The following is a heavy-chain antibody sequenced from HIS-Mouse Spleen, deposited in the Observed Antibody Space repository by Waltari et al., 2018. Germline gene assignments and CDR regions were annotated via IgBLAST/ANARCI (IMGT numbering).Heavy chain of an antibody. CDR2: IYYSGGN. J-gene: IGHJ2*01. CDR1: GGSISSSSYY. V-gene: IGHV4-39*07. CDR3: AREIPYSSSWYDWYFDL. Sequence: QLQLQESGPGLVNPSETLSLTCTVSGGSISSSSYYWGWIRQPPGKGLEWIGSIYYSGGNYYNPSLKSRVNLSVDTSKIQFSLKLGSVTAADTAVYYCAREIPYSSSWYDWYFDLWGRGTLVTVSS. D-gene: IGHD6-13*01.